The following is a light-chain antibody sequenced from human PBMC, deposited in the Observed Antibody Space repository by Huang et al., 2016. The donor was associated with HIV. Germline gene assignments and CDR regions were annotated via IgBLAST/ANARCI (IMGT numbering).Light chain of an antibody. CDR3: QQYNNWHLT. CDR1: QSVSTT. J-gene: IGKJ4*02. V-gene: IGKV3-15*01. Sequence: IVMTQTPATLPVSPGGRATLSCRASQSVSTTLAWYQQQHGQTPRLIINGSTTRATGVPARFSGSGAGTDFTLTINSLQSEDFGIYYCQQYNNWHLTFGGGTKV. CDR2: GST.